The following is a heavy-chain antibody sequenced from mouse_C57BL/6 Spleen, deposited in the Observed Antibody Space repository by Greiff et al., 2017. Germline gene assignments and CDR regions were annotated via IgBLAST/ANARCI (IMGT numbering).Heavy chain of an antibody. CDR3: TRDRGSNYDWFAY. CDR1: GFTFSSYA. V-gene: IGHV5-9-1*02. J-gene: IGHJ3*01. CDR2: ISSGGDYI. D-gene: IGHD2-5*01. Sequence: EVKLMESGEGLVKPGGSLKLSCAASGFTFSSYAMSWVRQTPEKRLEWVAYISSGGDYIYYADTVKGRFTISRDNARNTLYLQISSLKSEDTAMYYCTRDRGSNYDWFAYWGQGTLVTVSA.